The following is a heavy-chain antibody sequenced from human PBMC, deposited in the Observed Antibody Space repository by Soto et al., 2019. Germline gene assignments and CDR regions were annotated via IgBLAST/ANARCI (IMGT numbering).Heavy chain of an antibody. Sequence: GSLRLSCAASGFAFNIYEMNWVRQAPGKGLEWVSYISTSGTTIYYADSVKGRFTISRDNAKNSLYLQMNSLRAEDTAVYFCARVRPGYSYGYPNWFDPWGQGTLVTVSS. CDR2: ISTSGTTI. CDR1: GFAFNIYE. CDR3: ARVRPGYSYGYPNWFDP. J-gene: IGHJ5*02. D-gene: IGHD5-18*01. V-gene: IGHV3-48*03.